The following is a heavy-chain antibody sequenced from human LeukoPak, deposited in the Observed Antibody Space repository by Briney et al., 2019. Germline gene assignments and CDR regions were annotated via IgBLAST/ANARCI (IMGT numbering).Heavy chain of an antibody. CDR2: INWNGGST. CDR1: GFTFDDYG. CDR3: ARDYCSSTSCYMDV. D-gene: IGHD2-2*01. V-gene: IGHV3-20*04. J-gene: IGHJ6*03. Sequence: GRSLRLSCAASGFTFDDYGMSWVRQAPGKGLEWVSGINWNGGSTGYADSVKGRFTISRDNAKNSLYLQMNSLRAEDTALYYCARDYCSSTSCYMDVWGKGTTVTVSS.